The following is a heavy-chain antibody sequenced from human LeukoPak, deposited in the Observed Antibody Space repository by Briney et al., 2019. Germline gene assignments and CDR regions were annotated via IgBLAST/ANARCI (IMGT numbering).Heavy chain of an antibody. CDR1: GGSISSYY. Sequence: SETLSLTCTVSGGSISSYYWSWIRQPPGKGLEWIGYIYYSGSTNYNPSLKSRVTISVDTSKNQFSLKLSSVTAEDTAVYYCAREGGDYYDTSGYYHGGYYWGQGTLVTVSS. CDR3: AREGGDYYDTSGYYHGGYY. V-gene: IGHV4-59*01. J-gene: IGHJ4*02. D-gene: IGHD3-22*01. CDR2: IYYSGST.